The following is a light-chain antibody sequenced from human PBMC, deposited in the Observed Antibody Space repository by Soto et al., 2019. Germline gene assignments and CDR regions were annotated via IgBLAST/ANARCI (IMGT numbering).Light chain of an antibody. CDR3: QQYNTYSQT. CDR2: KAS. V-gene: IGKV1-5*03. J-gene: IGKJ1*01. Sequence: IQMTQSPSALSASVGDRVTITCRASQTISNWLAWYQQKPGKAPKLLIYKASTLESGVPSRFSGSGSGTEFTLTIGSLQHEDFEPYFCQQYNTYSQTLGQGTKA. CDR1: QTISNW.